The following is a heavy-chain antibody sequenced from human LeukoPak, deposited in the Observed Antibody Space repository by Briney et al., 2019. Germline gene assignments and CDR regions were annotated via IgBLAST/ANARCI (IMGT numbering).Heavy chain of an antibody. Sequence: SETLSLTCTVSGGSISSSSYYWSWIRQPPGKGLEWIGYIYYSGSTNYNPSLKSRVTISVDTSKNQFSLKLSSVTAADTAVYYCARSVEGYCSGGSCYSYYYYMDVWGKGTTVTVSS. CDR1: GGSISSSSYY. J-gene: IGHJ6*03. D-gene: IGHD2-15*01. CDR3: ARSVEGYCSGGSCYSYYYYMDV. CDR2: IYYSGST. V-gene: IGHV4-61*01.